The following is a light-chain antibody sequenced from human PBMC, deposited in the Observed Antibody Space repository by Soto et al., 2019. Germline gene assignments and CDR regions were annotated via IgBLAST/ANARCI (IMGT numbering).Light chain of an antibody. CDR3: QQYQSDTWT. CDR1: QNVERW. V-gene: IGKV1-5*01. J-gene: IGKJ1*01. Sequence: DIQMTQSPSTVSASVGDRVTLTCRASQNVERWQAWYQQKPGQAPKLLIYDVSTLEPGVPSRFSGSGSATEFTLTISDLQPDDFATYYCQQYQSDTWTFGQGTKVEVK. CDR2: DVS.